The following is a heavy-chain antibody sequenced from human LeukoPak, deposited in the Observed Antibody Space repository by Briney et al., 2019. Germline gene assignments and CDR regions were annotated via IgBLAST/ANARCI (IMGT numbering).Heavy chain of an antibody. CDR1: GYSFTSYW. V-gene: IGHV5-51*01. CDR2: IYPGDSDT. J-gene: IGHJ4*02. CDR3: ARAPYCGGDCYPSSFDY. Sequence: GESLKISCKGSGYSFTSYWIGWVRQMPGKGLEWRGIIYPGDSDTRYSPSFQGQVTISADKSISTAYLQWSSLKASDTAMYYCARAPYCGGDCYPSSFDYWGQGTLVTVSS. D-gene: IGHD2-21*02.